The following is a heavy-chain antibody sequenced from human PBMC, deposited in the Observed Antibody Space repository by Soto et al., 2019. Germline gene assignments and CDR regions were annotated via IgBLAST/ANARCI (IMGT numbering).Heavy chain of an antibody. Sequence: QVQLQQWGAGLVKPSETLSLSCAVYGQSFSGHSWAWIRQPPGKGLEWIGEINESGSTYYNPSLKGRVTTSTDTSKNHFSLKLSSVSAADTAAYFCARGSGIVALPGELEDVKYDYWGQGTLVNVSS. D-gene: IGHD1-1*01. V-gene: IGHV4-34*01. J-gene: IGHJ4*02. CDR3: ARGSGIVALPGELEDVKYDY. CDR2: INESGST. CDR1: GQSFSGHS.